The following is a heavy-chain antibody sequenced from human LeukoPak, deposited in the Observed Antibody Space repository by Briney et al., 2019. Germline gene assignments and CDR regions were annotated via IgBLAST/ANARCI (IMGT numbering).Heavy chain of an antibody. CDR3: ARGGLYSSSWYNFVDYYYYMDV. J-gene: IGHJ6*03. D-gene: IGHD6-13*01. Sequence: ASVKVSCKASGYTFTSYYMHWVRQAPGQGLEWMGWISAYNGNTNYAQKLQGRVTMTTDTSTSTAYMELRSLRSDDTAVYYCARGGLYSSSWYNFVDYYYYMDVWGKGTTVTISS. CDR1: GYTFTSYY. CDR2: ISAYNGNT. V-gene: IGHV1-18*04.